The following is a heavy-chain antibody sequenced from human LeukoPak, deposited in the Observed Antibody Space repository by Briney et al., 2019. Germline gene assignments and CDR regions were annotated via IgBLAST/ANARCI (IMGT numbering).Heavy chain of an antibody. Sequence: SETLSLTCAVYGGSFSGYYWSWIRQPPGKGREWIGEINHSGSNNYNPSLKSRVTISVDTSKNQFSLKVSSVTAADTAGCYCARGNPDYFDYWGQGTLVTVSS. J-gene: IGHJ4*02. CDR2: INHSGSN. V-gene: IGHV4-34*01. CDR3: ARGNPDYFDY. CDR1: GGSFSGYY.